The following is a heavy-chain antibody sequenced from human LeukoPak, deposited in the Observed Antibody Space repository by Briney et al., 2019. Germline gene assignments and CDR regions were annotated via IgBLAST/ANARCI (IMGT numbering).Heavy chain of an antibody. CDR1: GYTFTNFG. CDR2: INPNSGNT. V-gene: IGHV1-8*03. Sequence: ASVKVSCKTSGYTFTNFGINWVRQATGQGLEWMGWINPNSGNTGYAQKFQGRVTITRNTSISTAYMELSSLRSEDTAVYYCAREAGNDFWSGYLPNYYYYYMDVWGKGTTVTVSS. CDR3: AREAGNDFWSGYLPNYYYYYMDV. J-gene: IGHJ6*03. D-gene: IGHD3-3*01.